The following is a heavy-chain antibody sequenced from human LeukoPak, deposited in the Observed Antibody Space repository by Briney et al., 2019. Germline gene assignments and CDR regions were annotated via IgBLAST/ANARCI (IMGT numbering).Heavy chain of an antibody. V-gene: IGHV1-3*01. D-gene: IGHD3-22*01. J-gene: IGHJ4*02. CDR2: INAGNGNT. CDR3: ARDVDPKRLYYDSSGYYPNFDY. Sequence: ASVKVSCKASGYTFTSYAMHWVRQAPGQRLEWMGSINAGNGNTKYSQKFQGRVTITRDTSASTAYMELSSLRSEDTAVYYCARDVDPKRLYYDSSGYYPNFDYWGQGTLVTVSS. CDR1: GYTFTSYA.